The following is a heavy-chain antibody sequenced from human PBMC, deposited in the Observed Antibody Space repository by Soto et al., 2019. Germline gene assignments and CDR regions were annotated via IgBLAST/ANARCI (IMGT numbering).Heavy chain of an antibody. V-gene: IGHV4-34*01. D-gene: IGHD2-8*02. CDR1: GGSFSGYD. Sequence: SETLSLTCAVYGGSFSGYDCTWIRQPPGTGLEWIGEINHSGSTNCNPSLKSRVTTSVDTSKNQFSLKLTSVTAADTAVYYCARDKITGLFDYWGQGALVTVSS. J-gene: IGHJ4*02. CDR2: INHSGST. CDR3: ARDKITGLFDY.